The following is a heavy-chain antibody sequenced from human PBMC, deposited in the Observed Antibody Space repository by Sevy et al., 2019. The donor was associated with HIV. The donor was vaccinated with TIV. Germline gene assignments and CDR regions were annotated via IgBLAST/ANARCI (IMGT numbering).Heavy chain of an antibody. D-gene: IGHD3-22*01. J-gene: IGHJ4*02. Sequence: ASLKVSCKVSGYTLTGLSMHWVRQAPGKGLEWMGSFDPEDGETIYAQNFQGRVTMTEDTSTDTAYMELSSLRSEDTAVYFCATTKDYYDSSGCPFDYWGQRTLVTVSS. V-gene: IGHV1-24*01. CDR3: ATTKDYYDSSGCPFDY. CDR1: GYTLTGLS. CDR2: FDPEDGET.